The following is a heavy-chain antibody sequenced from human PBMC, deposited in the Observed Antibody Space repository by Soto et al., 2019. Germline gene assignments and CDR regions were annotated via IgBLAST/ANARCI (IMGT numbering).Heavy chain of an antibody. CDR2: IYWYDDK. CDR3: AHSLIGYYYDSSGSNWFDP. CDR1: GFSLSTSGVG. J-gene: IGHJ5*02. D-gene: IGHD3-22*01. Sequence: QITLKESGPTLVKPTQTLTLTCTFSGFSLSTSGVGVGWILQPPGKALEWLALIYWYDDKRYSPSLKSRLTITKDTSKNQVVLTMTNMDTVDKDTYYCAHSLIGYYYDSSGSNWFDPWGQGTLVTVSS. V-gene: IGHV2-5*01.